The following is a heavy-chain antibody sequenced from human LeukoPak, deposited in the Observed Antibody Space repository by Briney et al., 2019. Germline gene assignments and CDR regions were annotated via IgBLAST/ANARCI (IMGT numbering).Heavy chain of an antibody. Sequence: ETLSLTCTVSGGSISSYYWSWIRQPAGKGLEWIGRIYTSGSTNYNPSLKSRVTMSVDTSKNQFSLKLSSVTAADTAVYYCARDIVPAASNWFDPWGQGTLVTVS. CDR2: IYTSGST. CDR3: ARDIVPAASNWFDP. D-gene: IGHD2-2*01. CDR1: GGSISSYY. J-gene: IGHJ5*02. V-gene: IGHV4-4*07.